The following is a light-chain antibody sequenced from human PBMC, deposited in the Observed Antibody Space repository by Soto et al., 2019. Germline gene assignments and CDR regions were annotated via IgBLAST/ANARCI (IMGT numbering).Light chain of an antibody. CDR2: GAS. V-gene: IGKV3-20*01. Sequence: EIALTQSPATLSVSPGERATLSCRASQSVSSSYLAWYQQKPGQAPRLLIYGASSRATGIPDRFSGSGSGTDFTLTISRLEPEDFAVYYCQQYGSSITFGQGTRLEI. CDR3: QQYGSSIT. CDR1: QSVSSSY. J-gene: IGKJ5*01.